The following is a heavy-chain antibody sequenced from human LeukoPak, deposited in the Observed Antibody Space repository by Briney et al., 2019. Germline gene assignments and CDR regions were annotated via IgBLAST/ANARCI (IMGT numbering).Heavy chain of an antibody. Sequence: GGSLRLSCAASGFTFSSYAMSWVRQAPGKGLEWASAISGSGGSTYYADSVKGRFTISRDNSKNTLYLQMNSLRAEDTAVYYYAKAGDPYDILTGYDYWGQGTLVTVSS. J-gene: IGHJ4*02. CDR2: ISGSGGST. CDR3: AKAGDPYDILTGYDY. CDR1: GFTFSSYA. V-gene: IGHV3-23*01. D-gene: IGHD3-9*01.